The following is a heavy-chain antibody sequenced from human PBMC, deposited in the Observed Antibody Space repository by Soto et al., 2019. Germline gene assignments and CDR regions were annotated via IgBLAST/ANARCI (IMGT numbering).Heavy chain of an antibody. J-gene: IGHJ4*02. V-gene: IGHV4-59*08. CDR1: GTSISSYL. D-gene: IGHD2-15*01. Sequence: PSETLSLTCSVSGTSISSYLWTCVRQPPGKGLEWIGYIYYSGSTKYNPSLNSRVTISADTSKNQFSLRLTSVTAADTALYYCARQYCSGGSCYFGFWGQGTLVTVSS. CDR2: IYYSGST. CDR3: ARQYCSGGSCYFGF.